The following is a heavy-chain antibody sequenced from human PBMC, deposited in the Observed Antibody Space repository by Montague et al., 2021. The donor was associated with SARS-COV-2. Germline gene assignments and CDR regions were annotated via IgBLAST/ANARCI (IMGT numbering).Heavy chain of an antibody. CDR1: GYSSSSYY. Sequence: QSGAEVKKPGESLKISCKGSGYSSSSYYIGWVRQMPGKGLEWMGIIYPSDSNTRYSPSFQGQVTISVDKSITTAYLQWSSLKASDTAIYYCARHGAAAGTLPCCNYGMDVWGQGTTVTVSS. V-gene: IGHV5-51*01. CDR3: ARHGAAAGTLPCCNYGMDV. CDR2: IYPSDSNT. J-gene: IGHJ6*02. D-gene: IGHD6-13*01.